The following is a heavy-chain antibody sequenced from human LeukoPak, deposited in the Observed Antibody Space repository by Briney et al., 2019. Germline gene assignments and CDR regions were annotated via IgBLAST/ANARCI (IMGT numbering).Heavy chain of an antibody. V-gene: IGHV4-30-4*01. J-gene: IGHJ3*02. D-gene: IGHD3-22*01. CDR3: ARVPLPTYYYDSSGDDAFDI. CDR2: IYYSGST. CDR1: GGSISSGDYY. Sequence: SETLSLTCTVSGGSISSGDYYWSWIRQPPGQGLEWIGYIYYSGSTYYNPSLKSRVTISVDTSKNQFSLKLSSVTAADTAVYYCARVPLPTYYYDSSGDDAFDIWGQGTMVTVSS.